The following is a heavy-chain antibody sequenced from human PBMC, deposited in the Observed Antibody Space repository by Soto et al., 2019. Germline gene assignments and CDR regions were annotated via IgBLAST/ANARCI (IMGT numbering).Heavy chain of an antibody. J-gene: IGHJ5*02. V-gene: IGHV4-59*01. Sequence: QVQLQESGPGLVKPSETLSLTCTVSGGSISSYYWSWIRQPPGKGLEWIGYIYYSGSTNYNPSLKRRVTISVDTSKNQFSLKLSSVTAADTAVYYCARGCISTSCYAEGGWFDPWGQGTLVTVSS. D-gene: IGHD2-2*01. CDR1: GGSISSYY. CDR3: ARGCISTSCYAEGGWFDP. CDR2: IYYSGST.